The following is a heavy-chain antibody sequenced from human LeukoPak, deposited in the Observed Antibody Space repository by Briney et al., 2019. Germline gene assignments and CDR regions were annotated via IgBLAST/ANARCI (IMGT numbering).Heavy chain of an antibody. CDR2: VYYRGTT. Sequence: PSETLSLTCTVSGGGISSYYWSWIRQPPGKGLEWVGQVYYRGTTNYNPSLKSRLSISVDLSRNQFSLRLRSVTAADTATYYCAGEGRYYYDGFIEYWGQGTLVAVSS. V-gene: IGHV4-59*01. J-gene: IGHJ4*02. D-gene: IGHD3-22*01. CDR1: GGGISSYY. CDR3: AGEGRYYYDGFIEY.